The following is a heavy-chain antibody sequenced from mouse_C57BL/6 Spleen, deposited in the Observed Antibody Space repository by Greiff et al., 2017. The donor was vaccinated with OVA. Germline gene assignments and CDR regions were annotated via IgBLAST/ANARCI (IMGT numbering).Heavy chain of an antibody. CDR2: INPSSGYT. Sequence: VQGVESGAELAKPGASVKLSCKASGYTFTSYWMHWVKQRPGQGLEWIGYINPSSGYTKYNQKFKDKATLTEDKSSSTAYMQHSSLTYEDTAVDYCANSSGPEYFDYWGQGTTLTVSS. J-gene: IGHJ2*01. CDR1: GYTFTSYW. V-gene: IGHV1-7*01. D-gene: IGHD3-2*02. CDR3: ANSSGPEYFDY.